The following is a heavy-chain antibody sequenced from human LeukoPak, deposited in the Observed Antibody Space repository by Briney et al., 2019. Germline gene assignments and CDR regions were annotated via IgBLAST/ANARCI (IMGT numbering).Heavy chain of an antibody. CDR1: GYTFTSYA. J-gene: IGHJ4*02. Sequence: ASVKVSCKASGYTFTSYAMHWVRQAPGQRLEWMGWINAGNGNTKYSQKFQGRVTITRGTSASTAYMELSSLRSEDTAVYYCARGPAAKPGNFDYWGQGTLVTVSS. CDR3: ARGPAAKPGNFDY. V-gene: IGHV1-3*01. CDR2: INAGNGNT. D-gene: IGHD2-2*02.